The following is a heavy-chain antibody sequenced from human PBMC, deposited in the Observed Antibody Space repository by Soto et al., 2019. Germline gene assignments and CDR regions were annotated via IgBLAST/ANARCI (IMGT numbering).Heavy chain of an antibody. Sequence: ASVKVSCKASGYSFSSYGVSWVRQAPGQGLEWIGWINPYNGNTLNAQNLQGRVTLTTDTSTSTAYMELRSLRSDDTAIHYCARDPGAATFDYWGQGTLVTVSS. CDR3: ARDPGAATFDY. CDR2: INPYNGNT. D-gene: IGHD1-26*01. J-gene: IGHJ4*01. V-gene: IGHV1-18*04. CDR1: GYSFSSYG.